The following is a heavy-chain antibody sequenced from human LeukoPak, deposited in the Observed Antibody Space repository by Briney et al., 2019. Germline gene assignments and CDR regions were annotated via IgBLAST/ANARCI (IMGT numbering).Heavy chain of an antibody. CDR1: GFTFSTYE. Sequence: GGSLRLSCAASGFTFSTYEMNWVRQAPGKGLEWVSYISSSGGTIHYSDSVKGRFTISRDNAKNSLYLQMNSLRAEDTAVYYCVREVRRKGDQFDYWGQGTLVTVSS. CDR3: VREVRRKGDQFDY. J-gene: IGHJ4*02. V-gene: IGHV3-48*03. D-gene: IGHD2-21*01. CDR2: ISSSGGTI.